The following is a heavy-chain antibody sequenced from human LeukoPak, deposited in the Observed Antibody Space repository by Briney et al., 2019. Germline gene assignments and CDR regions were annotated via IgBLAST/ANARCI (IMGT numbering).Heavy chain of an antibody. CDR1: GFTFSSYG. J-gene: IGHJ4*02. Sequence: GGSLRLSCAASGFTFSSYGMHWVRQAPGKGLEWVAVISYDGSNKYYADSVKGRFTISRDNSKNTLYLQMNSLRAEDTAVYYCAKVRGDYYDSSGHDYFDYWGQGTLVTVSS. CDR3: AKVRGDYYDSSGHDYFDY. CDR2: ISYDGSNK. D-gene: IGHD3-22*01. V-gene: IGHV3-30*18.